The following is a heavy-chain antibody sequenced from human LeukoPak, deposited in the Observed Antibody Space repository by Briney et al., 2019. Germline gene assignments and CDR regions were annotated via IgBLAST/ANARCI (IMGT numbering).Heavy chain of an antibody. V-gene: IGHV4-39*07. J-gene: IGHJ3*02. Sequence: SETLSLTCTVSGGSISSSSYYWGWIRQRPGKGLEWIGSIYYSGSTYYNPSLKSRVTISVDTSKNQFSLKLSSVTAADTAVYYCARDYSSSSDAFDIWGQGTMVTVSS. CDR1: GGSISSSSYY. D-gene: IGHD6-6*01. CDR2: IYYSGST. CDR3: ARDYSSSSDAFDI.